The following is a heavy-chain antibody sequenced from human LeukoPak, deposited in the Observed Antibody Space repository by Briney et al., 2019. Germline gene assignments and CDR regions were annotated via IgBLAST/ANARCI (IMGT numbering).Heavy chain of an antibody. V-gene: IGHV3-66*01. Sequence: PGGSLRLSCAASGFTFDDYAMHWVRQAPGKGLEWVSVIYSGGSTYYADSVKGRFTISRHNSKNTLYLQMNSLRDEDTAVYYCAREEWPGVLDPWGQGTLVTVSS. CDR1: GFTFDDYA. J-gene: IGHJ5*02. D-gene: IGHD3-3*01. CDR2: IYSGGST. CDR3: AREEWPGVLDP.